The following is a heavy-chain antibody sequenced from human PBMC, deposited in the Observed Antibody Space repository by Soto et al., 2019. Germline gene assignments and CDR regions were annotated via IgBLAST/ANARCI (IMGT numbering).Heavy chain of an antibody. CDR3: ARDVVGSDYFDS. V-gene: IGHV1-2*04. Sequence: ASVKVSCKASGYTFTDYYMHWVRQAPGQGLEWMGWINPKTGGTNYVQKFQGWVTMTRDTSITTAYMELSRLRSDDTAVYYCARDVVGSDYFDSWGQGTLVTVSS. CDR1: GYTFTDYY. CDR2: INPKTGGT. J-gene: IGHJ4*02. D-gene: IGHD1-26*01.